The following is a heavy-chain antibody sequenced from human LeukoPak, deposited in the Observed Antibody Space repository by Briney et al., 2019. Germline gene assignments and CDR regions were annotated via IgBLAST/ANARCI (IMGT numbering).Heavy chain of an antibody. CDR1: GGSFSGYY. V-gene: IGHV4-34*01. CDR3: ARGPTIPPVS. D-gene: IGHD3-9*01. Sequence: SETLSLTCAVYGGSFSGYYWSWIRQPPGKGLEWIGEINHSGSTNYNPSLKSRVTISVDTSKNQFSLKLSSVTAADTAVYYCARGPTIPPVSWGQGTLVTVSS. CDR2: INHSGST. J-gene: IGHJ4*02.